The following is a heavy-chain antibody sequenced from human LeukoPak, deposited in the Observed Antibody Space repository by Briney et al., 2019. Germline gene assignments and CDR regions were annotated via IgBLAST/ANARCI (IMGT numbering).Heavy chain of an antibody. CDR2: IYYSGST. V-gene: IGHV4-59*01. CDR3: ARVDPDSSSTLEVFDY. Sequence: SETLSLTCTVSGGSISSYYWSRIRQPPGKGLEWIGYIYYSGSTNYNPSLKSRVTISVDTSKNQFSLKLSSVTAADTVVYYCARVDPDSSSTLEVFDYWGRGTLVTVSS. D-gene: IGHD6-6*01. J-gene: IGHJ4*02. CDR1: GGSISSYY.